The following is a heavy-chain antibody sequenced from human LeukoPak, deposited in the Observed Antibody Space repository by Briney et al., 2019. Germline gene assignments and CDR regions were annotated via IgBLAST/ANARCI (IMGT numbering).Heavy chain of an antibody. CDR1: GFTFSRYW. CDR2: IKQDGSVK. CDR3: ARDPWADSSGFPLHH. D-gene: IGHD3-22*01. Sequence: GGSLRLSCAASGFTFSRYWMSWVRLTPEKGLECVANIKQDGSVKFYVDSVRGRFTISKDNAKNALYLQMNSLRVEDTALYYCARDPWADSSGFPLHHWGQGTLVTVSS. V-gene: IGHV3-7*03. J-gene: IGHJ1*01.